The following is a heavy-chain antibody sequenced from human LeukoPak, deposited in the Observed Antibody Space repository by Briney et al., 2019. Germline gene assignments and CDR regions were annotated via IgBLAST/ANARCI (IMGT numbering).Heavy chain of an antibody. J-gene: IGHJ4*02. CDR3: AIGFGYSGYDSVY. D-gene: IGHD5-12*01. V-gene: IGHV4-34*01. Sequence: SETLPLTCAVYGWTFSGYYWNWIRQPPGKGLEWIGEINHNGSTNYNPSLKSRVTISVDTSKNQFSLKLSSVTAADTAVYYCAIGFGYSGYDSVYWGQGTLVTVSS. CDR1: GWTFSGYY. CDR2: INHNGST.